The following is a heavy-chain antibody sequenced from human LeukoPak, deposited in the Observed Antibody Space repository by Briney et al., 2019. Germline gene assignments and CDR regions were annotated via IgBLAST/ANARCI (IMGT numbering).Heavy chain of an antibody. J-gene: IGHJ5*02. CDR3: ARHLSILFYGDYVLEGGWFDP. CDR2: INHSGST. Sequence: PSETLSLTCAVYGGSFSGYYWSWIRQPPGKGLEWIGEINHSGSTNYNPSLKSRVTISVDTSKNQFSLKLSSVTAADTAVYYCARHLSILFYGDYVLEGGWFDPWGQGTLVTVSS. CDR1: GGSFSGYY. V-gene: IGHV4-34*01. D-gene: IGHD4-17*01.